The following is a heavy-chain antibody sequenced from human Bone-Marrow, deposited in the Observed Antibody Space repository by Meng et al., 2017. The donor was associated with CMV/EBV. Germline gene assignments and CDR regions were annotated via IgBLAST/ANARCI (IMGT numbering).Heavy chain of an antibody. CDR3: ARDRGPYYYYGMDV. V-gene: IGHV1-69*05. CDR2: IIPIFGTA. Sequence: SVKVSCKASGYTFTSYGISWVRQAPGQGLEWMGGIIPIFGTANYAQKFQGRVTITTDESTSTAYMELSSLRSEDTAGYYCARDRGPYYYYGMDVWGQGTTFTASS. CDR1: GYTFTSYG. J-gene: IGHJ6*02.